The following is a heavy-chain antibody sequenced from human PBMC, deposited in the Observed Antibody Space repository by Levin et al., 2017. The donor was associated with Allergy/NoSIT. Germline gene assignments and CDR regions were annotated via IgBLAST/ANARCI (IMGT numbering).Heavy chain of an antibody. CDR2: ITGGGSNT. V-gene: IGHV3-23*01. J-gene: IGHJ3*01. Sequence: SCAASGFSFSDYAMTWVRQAPGKGLEWVSVITGGGSNTYYGDSVKGRFTVSRDNSKNTLYLHLNSLRAEDTAVYYCAKKQGGTSGFSFDVWGQGTMVTVSS. CDR1: GFSFSDYA. D-gene: IGHD1-1*01. CDR3: AKKQGGTSGFSFDV.